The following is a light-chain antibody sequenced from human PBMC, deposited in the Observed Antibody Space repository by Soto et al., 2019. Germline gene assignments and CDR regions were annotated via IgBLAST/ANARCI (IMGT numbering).Light chain of an antibody. J-gene: IGKJ5*01. CDR1: QTISSTY. Sequence: VAMSAGTLSLYPRDRATLSCRASQTISSTYLAWYQQNPGQAPRLLIYAASTRATGAPDRFSGSGSGTDLTLTISSLEPEDFAVYYCQQRASWVTFGQGTRLEIK. CDR2: AAS. CDR3: QQRASWVT. V-gene: IGKV3D-20*02.